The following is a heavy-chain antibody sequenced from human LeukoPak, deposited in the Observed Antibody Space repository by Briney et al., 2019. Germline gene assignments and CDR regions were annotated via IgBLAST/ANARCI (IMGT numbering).Heavy chain of an antibody. D-gene: IGHD2-15*01. CDR3: AKDVVGAADY. CDR1: GFTFSTYG. CDR2: IRYDGSNK. J-gene: IGHJ4*02. V-gene: IGHV3-30*02. Sequence: HPGGSLRLSCAASGFTFSTYGMHWVRQAPGKGLVWVAFIRYDGSNKYYADSVKGRFTISRDNSKNTLYLQMNSLRAEDTAVYYCAKDVVGAADYWGQGTLVTVSS.